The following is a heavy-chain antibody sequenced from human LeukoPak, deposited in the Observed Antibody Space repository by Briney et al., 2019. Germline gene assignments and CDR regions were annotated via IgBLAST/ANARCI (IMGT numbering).Heavy chain of an antibody. CDR2: IKEDGSEK. J-gene: IGHJ4*02. CDR3: ARDHHPGYYLPDY. D-gene: IGHD1-26*01. Sequence: GGSLRLSCAVSGFTFSSYWMTWVRQAPGKGLEWVPSIKEDGSEKYYEGSVKGRFTISRDNAKNSLYLQMNSLRAEDTAVYYCARDHHPGYYLPDYWGQGTLVTVSS. CDR1: GFTFSSYW. V-gene: IGHV3-7*04.